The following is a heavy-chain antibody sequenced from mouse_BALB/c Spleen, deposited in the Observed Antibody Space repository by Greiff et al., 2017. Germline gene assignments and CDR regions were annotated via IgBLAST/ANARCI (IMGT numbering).Heavy chain of an antibody. CDR1: GFTFSSYT. Sequence: RVESGGGLVQPGGSLKLSCAASGFTFSSYTMSWVRQTPEKRLEWVAYISNGGGSTYYPDTVKGRFTISRDNAKNTLYLQMSSLKSEDTAMYYCARRDYGFSFDYWGQGTTLTVSS. CDR2: ISNGGGST. D-gene: IGHD1-1*01. CDR3: ARRDYGFSFDY. V-gene: IGHV5-12-2*01. J-gene: IGHJ2*01.